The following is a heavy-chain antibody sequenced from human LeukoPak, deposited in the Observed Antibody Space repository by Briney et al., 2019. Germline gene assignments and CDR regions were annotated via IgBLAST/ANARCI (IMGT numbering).Heavy chain of an antibody. D-gene: IGHD3-3*01. J-gene: IGHJ5*02. CDR1: GGSISSYY. CDR3: ASWLSYDFWSGYGSWFDP. V-gene: IGHV4-39*07. CDR2: IYYSGST. Sequence: SETLSLTCTVSGGSISSYYWGWIRQPPGKGLEWIGSIYYSGSTYYNPSLKSRVTISVDTSKNQFSLKLSSVTAADTAVYYCASWLSYDFWSGYGSWFDPWGQGTLVTVSS.